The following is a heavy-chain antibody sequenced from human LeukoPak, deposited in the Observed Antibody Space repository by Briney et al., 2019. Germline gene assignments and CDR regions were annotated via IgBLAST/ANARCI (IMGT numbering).Heavy chain of an antibody. D-gene: IGHD5/OR15-5a*01. CDR1: GFTLSTSG. J-gene: IGHJ4*02. V-gene: IGHV3-23*01. CDR3: VKGVTSMDF. Sequence: PGGSLRLSCAASGFTLSTSGMSWVRQAPGEGLEWISSLTSGAGTSFYADSVKGRFTISRDISRSTLFLQMNSLRAEYTAIYYCVKGVTSMDFWGQGTLVTVSS. CDR2: LTSGAGTS.